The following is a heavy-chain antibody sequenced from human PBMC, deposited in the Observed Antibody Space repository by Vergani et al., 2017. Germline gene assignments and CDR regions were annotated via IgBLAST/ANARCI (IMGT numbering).Heavy chain of an antibody. CDR2: IIPIFGTA. J-gene: IGHJ4*02. D-gene: IGHD2-2*01. CDR1: GGTFSSYA. V-gene: IGHV1-69*01. CDR3: AQNGYCSSTSCYGLFDY. Sequence: QVQLVQSGAEVKKPGSSVKVSCKASGGTFSSYAISWVRQAPGQGLEWMGGIIPIFGTANYAQKFQGRVTITADESTSTAYMELSSLRSEDTAVYYCAQNGYCSSTSCYGLFDYWGPGILVTVSS.